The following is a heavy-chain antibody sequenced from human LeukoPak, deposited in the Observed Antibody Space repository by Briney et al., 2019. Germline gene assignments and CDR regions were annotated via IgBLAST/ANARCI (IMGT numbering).Heavy chain of an antibody. V-gene: IGHV3-48*01. CDR1: GFTFSGYS. J-gene: IGHJ4*02. Sequence: PGGSLRLSCAASGFTFSGYSMNWVRQAPGRGLEGVSYISSRSSTIYYADSVKGRFTISRDNAKNSLYLQMNSLRAEDTAVYYCARGRGYGDYWGQGTLVTVSS. D-gene: IGHD5-18*01. CDR2: ISSRSSTI. CDR3: ARGRGYGDY.